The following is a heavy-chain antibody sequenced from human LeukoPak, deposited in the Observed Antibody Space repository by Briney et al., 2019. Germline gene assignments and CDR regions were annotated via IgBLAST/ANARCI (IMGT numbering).Heavy chain of an antibody. Sequence: ASVKVSCKASGYTFTNYGISWVRQAPGQGLEWMGWISAYNGNTNYAQKLQGRVTMTTDTSTSTAYMELRSLRSDDTAVYYCARSAAAGTLDWFDPWGQGTLVTVSS. J-gene: IGHJ5*02. D-gene: IGHD6-13*01. CDR2: ISAYNGNT. V-gene: IGHV1-18*01. CDR3: ARSAAAGTLDWFDP. CDR1: GYTFTNYG.